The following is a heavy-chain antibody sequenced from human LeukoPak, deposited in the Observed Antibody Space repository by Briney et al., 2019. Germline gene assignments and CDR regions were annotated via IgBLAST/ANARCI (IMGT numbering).Heavy chain of an antibody. CDR1: GFTFSSYW. CDR2: IKQDGSEK. CDR3: ARGRLRWYDALDI. D-gene: IGHD4-23*01. J-gene: IGHJ3*02. Sequence: GGSLRLSCSASGFTFSSYWMHWVRQAPGKGLAWVANIKQDGSEKYYVDSVKGRFTVSRDNAKSSLYLQMNSLRAEDTAVYYCARGRLRWYDALDIWGQGTMVTVS. V-gene: IGHV3-7*01.